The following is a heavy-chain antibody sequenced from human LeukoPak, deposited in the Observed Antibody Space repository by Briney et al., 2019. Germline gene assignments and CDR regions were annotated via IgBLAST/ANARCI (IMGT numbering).Heavy chain of an antibody. Sequence: GGSLRLSCAASGFTFSSYSMNWVRQAPGKGLEWVANIKQDGSETYYADSVKGRFTISRDNARNSVSLQINTLRVDDTAVYYCVRDSGSRSSGIFDYWGQGSLVTVSS. J-gene: IGHJ4*02. V-gene: IGHV3-7*01. CDR3: VRDSGSRSSGIFDY. CDR2: IKQDGSET. CDR1: GFTFSSYS. D-gene: IGHD2-15*01.